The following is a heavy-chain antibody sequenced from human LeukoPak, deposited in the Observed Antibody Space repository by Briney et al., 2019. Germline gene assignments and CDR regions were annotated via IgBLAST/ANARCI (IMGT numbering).Heavy chain of an antibody. J-gene: IGHJ4*02. CDR1: GFSLTTSGVG. V-gene: IGHV2-5*02. CDR3: ARRDGHSYDYFWSSYRYNKMNYFDY. D-gene: IGHD3-16*02. CDR2: LYWDDDK. Sequence: SGPTLVKPTQTLTLTCTFSGFSLTTSGVGVGWIRQPPGKALEWLALLYWDDDKRYSPSLKSRLAITKGTSNNQVVLTMSNMDPVDTATYFCARRDGHSYDYFWSSYRYNKMNYFDYWGQGILVTVSS.